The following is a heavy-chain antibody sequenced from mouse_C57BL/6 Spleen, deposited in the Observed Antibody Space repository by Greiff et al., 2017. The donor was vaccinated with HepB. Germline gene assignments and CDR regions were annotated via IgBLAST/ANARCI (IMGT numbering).Heavy chain of an antibody. CDR1: GYTFTDHT. CDR3: AREGWDYDGGAWFAY. J-gene: IGHJ3*01. Sequence: VQLQQSDAELVKPGASVKISCKVSGYTFTDHTIHWMKQRPEQGLEWIGYIYPRDGSTKYNEKFKGKATLTADKSSSTAYTQLNSLTSEDSAVYFCAREGWDYDGGAWFAYWGQGTLVTVSA. D-gene: IGHD2-4*01. V-gene: IGHV1-78*01. CDR2: IYPRDGST.